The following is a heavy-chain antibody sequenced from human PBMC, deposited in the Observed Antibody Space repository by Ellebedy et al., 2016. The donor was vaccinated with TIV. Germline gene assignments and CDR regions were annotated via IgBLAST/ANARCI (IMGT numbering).Heavy chain of an antibody. Sequence: GESLKISCAASGFTFSSYAMSWVRQAPGKGLEWVSTISSNGSRTYYADSVEGRFIISRDNSKKPLYMQMNRLRAEDTAVYYCAKGRGGGSDTSAPRYYFDYWGLGTLVTVSS. J-gene: IGHJ4*02. CDR2: ISSNGSRT. D-gene: IGHD5-12*01. CDR3: AKGRGGGSDTSAPRYYFDY. V-gene: IGHV3-23*01. CDR1: GFTFSSYA.